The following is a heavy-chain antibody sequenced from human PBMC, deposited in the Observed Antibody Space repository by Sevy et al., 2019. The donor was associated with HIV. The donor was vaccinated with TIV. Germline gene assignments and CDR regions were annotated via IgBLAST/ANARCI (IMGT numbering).Heavy chain of an antibody. D-gene: IGHD2-15*01. CDR1: GYSLSKLS. J-gene: IGHJ5*02. CDR3: ATVGLGYYSGSSYYQGDWFDP. Sequence: ASVKVSCKVFGYSLSKLSMHWVRQVPGKGLEWMGSLDPGNGEITYTQTLQGRVTMTEDTSTDTAYMELSGLTSEDTATYYCATVGLGYYSGSSYYQGDWFDPWGQGTLVTVSS. V-gene: IGHV1-24*01. CDR2: LDPGNGEI.